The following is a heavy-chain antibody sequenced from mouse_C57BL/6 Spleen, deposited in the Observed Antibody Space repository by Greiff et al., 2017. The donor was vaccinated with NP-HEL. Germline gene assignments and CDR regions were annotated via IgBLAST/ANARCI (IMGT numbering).Heavy chain of an antibody. V-gene: IGHV1-52*01. CDR2: IDPSDSET. Sequence: VQLQQPGAELVRPGSSVKLSCKASGYTFTSYWMHWVKQRPIQGLEWIGNIDPSDSETHYNQKFKDKATLTVDKSSSTAYMQLSSLTSEDSAVYYCARGLTGYWYFDVWGTGTTVTVSS. CDR3: ARGLTGYWYFDV. J-gene: IGHJ1*03. CDR1: GYTFTSYW. D-gene: IGHD4-1*01.